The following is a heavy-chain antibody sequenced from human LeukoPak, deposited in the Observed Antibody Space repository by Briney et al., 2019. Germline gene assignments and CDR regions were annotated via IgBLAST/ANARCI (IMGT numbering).Heavy chain of an antibody. Sequence: SVKVSCKASGGTFSSYAISWVRQAPGQGLEWMGRIIPIFGIANYAQKFQGRVTITADKSTSTAYMELSSLRSEDTAVYYCARATVGATAFDHWGQGTLVTVSS. CDR2: IIPIFGIA. J-gene: IGHJ4*02. CDR1: GGTFSSYA. V-gene: IGHV1-69*04. D-gene: IGHD1-26*01. CDR3: ARATVGATAFDH.